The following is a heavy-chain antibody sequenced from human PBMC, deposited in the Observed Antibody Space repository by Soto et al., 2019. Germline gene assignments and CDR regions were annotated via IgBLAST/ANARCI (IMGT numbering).Heavy chain of an antibody. CDR3: ASGEALYDFDI. J-gene: IGHJ3*02. Sequence: ASVKVSCKASGYTFTRNFMHWVRQAPGQRPEWMGWINADNGDTKYSQKFQGRVTITRDTSASTVYMELSSLRSEDTAEYYCASGEALYDFDIWGQGTMVTVSS. CDR1: GYTFTRNF. V-gene: IGHV1-3*01. CDR2: INADNGDT.